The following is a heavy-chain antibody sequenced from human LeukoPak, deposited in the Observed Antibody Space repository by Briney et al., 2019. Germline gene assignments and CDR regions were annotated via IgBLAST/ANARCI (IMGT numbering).Heavy chain of an antibody. Sequence: PSETLSLTCTVSGGSISSYYWSWIRQPPGKGLEWIGYIYYSGSTNYNPSLKSRVTISVDTSKNQFSLKLSSVTAADTAVYYCARVGGILLLATNYGSGSYYNRHRRNWFDPWGQGTLVTVSS. CDR1: GGSISSYY. CDR2: IYYSGST. D-gene: IGHD3-10*01. V-gene: IGHV4-59*12. CDR3: ARVGGILLLATNYGSGSYYNRHRRNWFDP. J-gene: IGHJ5*02.